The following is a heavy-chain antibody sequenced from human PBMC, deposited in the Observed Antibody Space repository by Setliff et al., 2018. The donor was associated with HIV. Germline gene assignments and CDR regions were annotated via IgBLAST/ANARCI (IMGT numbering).Heavy chain of an antibody. D-gene: IGHD4-17*01. J-gene: IGHJ4*02. Sequence: ASVKVSCKASGYTFIAYGISWVRRAPGQGLEWMGWIGPYNDRTEYEQKFQGRVAMTTDTSANTAYMELRSLGSDDTAVYYCARDDHGDPFDYWGQGTLVTVSS. CDR3: ARDDHGDPFDY. V-gene: IGHV1-18*01. CDR2: IGPYNDRT. CDR1: GYTFIAYG.